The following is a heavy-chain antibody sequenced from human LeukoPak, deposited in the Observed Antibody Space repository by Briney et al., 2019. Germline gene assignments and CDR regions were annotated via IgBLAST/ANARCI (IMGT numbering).Heavy chain of an antibody. CDR3: ARESADDYYYYMDV. CDR2: INTNTGNP. V-gene: IGHV7-4-1*02. Sequence: ASVKVSRKASGYTFNRYGMNWVRQAPGQGLEWMGWINTNTGNPTYAQGFTGRFVFSLDTSVSTAYLQISSLKAEDTAVYYCARESADDYYYYMDVWGKGTTVTVSS. CDR1: GYTFNRYG. J-gene: IGHJ6*03. D-gene: IGHD6-13*01.